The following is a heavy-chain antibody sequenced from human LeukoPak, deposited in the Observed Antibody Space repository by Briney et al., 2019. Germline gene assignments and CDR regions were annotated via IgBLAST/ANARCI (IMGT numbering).Heavy chain of an antibody. CDR3: AKSSPRPGDR. CDR1: GFTFSNYA. D-gene: IGHD6-6*01. V-gene: IGHV3-23*01. Sequence: GGSLRLSCAASGFTFSNYAMSWVRQAPGEGLEWVSGISGTGGTTYYVDSVKGRFTISGDNSKNTLFLQMNSLRADDTAVYYCAKSSPRPGDRWGQGTLVIVSS. J-gene: IGHJ5*02. CDR2: ISGTGGTT.